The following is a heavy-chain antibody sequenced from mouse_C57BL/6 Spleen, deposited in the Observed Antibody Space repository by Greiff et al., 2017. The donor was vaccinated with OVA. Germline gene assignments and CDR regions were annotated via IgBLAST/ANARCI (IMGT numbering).Heavy chain of an antibody. CDR2: INPNNGGT. D-gene: IGHD2-2*01. CDR3: ARRGIYYGYEDFDY. CDR1: GYTFTDYY. J-gene: IGHJ2*01. Sequence: EVQLQQSGPELVKPGASVKISCKASGYTFTDYYMNWVKQSHGKSLEWIGDINPNNGGTSYNQKFKGKATLTVDKSSSTAYMELRSLTSEDSAVYYCARRGIYYGYEDFDYWGQGTTLTVSS. V-gene: IGHV1-26*01.